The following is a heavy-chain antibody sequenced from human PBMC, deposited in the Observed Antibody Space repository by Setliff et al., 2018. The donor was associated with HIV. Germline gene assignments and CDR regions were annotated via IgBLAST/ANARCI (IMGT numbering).Heavy chain of an antibody. D-gene: IGHD6-19*01. CDR1: GYTFTSYG. Sequence: VKVSCKASGYTFTSYGISWVRQAPGQGLEWMGWISAYNGNTNYAQQLQGRVTLTTDTSTSTAYMELRSLRSDDTAVYYCARFAVAGTKWSDPWGQGTLVTVLL. J-gene: IGHJ5*02. CDR2: ISAYNGNT. CDR3: ARFAVAGTKWSDP. V-gene: IGHV1-18*01.